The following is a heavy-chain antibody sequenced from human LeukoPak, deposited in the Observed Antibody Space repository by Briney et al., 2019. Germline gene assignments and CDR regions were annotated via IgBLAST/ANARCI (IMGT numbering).Heavy chain of an antibody. CDR1: GGSISSSSYY. CDR2: IYYSGST. D-gene: IGHD6-19*01. CDR3: ARDGSSGWYVRLFDY. Sequence: PSETLSLTCTVSGGSISSSSYYWGWIRQPPGKGLEWIGSIYYSGSTYYNPSLKSRVTISVDTSKNQFSLKLSSVTAADTAVYYCARDGSSGWYVRLFDYWGQGTLVTVSS. V-gene: IGHV4-39*07. J-gene: IGHJ4*02.